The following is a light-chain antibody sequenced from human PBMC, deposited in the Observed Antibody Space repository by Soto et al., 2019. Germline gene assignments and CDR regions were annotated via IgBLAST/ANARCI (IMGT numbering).Light chain of an antibody. Sequence: DIVLTQSPGTLSLSPGERATLSCRASQSVSSGYLAWYQQKPGQAPRLLIYGASSRATGIPDRFSGSGSGTDFTLTISRLEPEVFAVYYCQQYGSSPWTFGQGTKVEIK. CDR2: GAS. CDR1: QSVSSGY. V-gene: IGKV3-20*01. CDR3: QQYGSSPWT. J-gene: IGKJ1*01.